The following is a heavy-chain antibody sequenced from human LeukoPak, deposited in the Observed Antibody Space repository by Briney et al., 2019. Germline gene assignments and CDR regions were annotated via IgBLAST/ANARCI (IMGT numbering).Heavy chain of an antibody. V-gene: IGHV3-23*01. CDR3: ARDANGGPYFDY. D-gene: IGHD2-8*01. CDR2: ISGGGGST. J-gene: IGHJ4*02. Sequence: GGSLRLSCAASGFTFSNYAMTWVRQAPGKGLEWVSIISGGGGSTYYVDSVKGPFTISRDNSKDTLYLQMNSLRAEDTAVYYCARDANGGPYFDYWGQGTLVTVSS. CDR1: GFTFSNYA.